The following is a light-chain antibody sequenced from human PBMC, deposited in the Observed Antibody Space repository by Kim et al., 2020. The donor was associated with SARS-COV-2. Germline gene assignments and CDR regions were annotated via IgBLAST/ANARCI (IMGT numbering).Light chain of an antibody. J-gene: IGLJ3*02. CDR3: SAYTMSATWV. V-gene: IGLV2-14*03. CDR2: DVT. CDR1: NTDIGRYNY. Sequence: QSVVTQPASVSGSPGQSITISCTGTNTDIGRYNYVSWYQQHPGKAPKLILYDVTNRPSGISDRFSGSKSGNTASLTISGLQAEDEATYFCSAYTMSATWVFGGGTQLTVL.